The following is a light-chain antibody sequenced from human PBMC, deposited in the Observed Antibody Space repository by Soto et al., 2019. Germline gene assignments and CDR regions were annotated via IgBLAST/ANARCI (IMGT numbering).Light chain of an antibody. V-gene: IGKV1-39*01. J-gene: IGKJ3*01. CDR1: ESIVTY. Sequence: DIEMTQSPSSLSVSVGDRVTITCRASESIVTYVNWYQQKPGKAPKLLIYAASSLQSGVPSRFSGSGSGTDFTLTISSLQPKDFATYYCQQSYSTPRTFGPGTKVDIK. CDR3: QQSYSTPRT. CDR2: AAS.